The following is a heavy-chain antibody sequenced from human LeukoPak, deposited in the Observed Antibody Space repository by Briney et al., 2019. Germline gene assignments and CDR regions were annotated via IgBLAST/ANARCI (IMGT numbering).Heavy chain of an antibody. D-gene: IGHD2-2*02. V-gene: IGHV4-4*07. CDR2: ISSSGNT. J-gene: IGHJ3*02. CDR1: GGSISTYI. Sequence: SETLSLTCTVSGGSISTYIWNWIRQSAGKGLEWIGRISSSGNTNYSPSLKSRVTMSVDTSKNQFSLKLSSVTAVDTAVYYCARGSASPAAIPFDMWGQGTMVTVSS. CDR3: ARGSASPAAIPFDM.